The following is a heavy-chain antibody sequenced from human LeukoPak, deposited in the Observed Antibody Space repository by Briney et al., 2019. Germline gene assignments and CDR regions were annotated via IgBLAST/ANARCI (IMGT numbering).Heavy chain of an antibody. V-gene: IGHV4-59*01. CDR2: IYYSGST. CDR3: AGGIHNYYDSSGYYDY. CDR1: GVSISSYY. D-gene: IGHD3-22*01. Sequence: SETLSLTCTVSGVSISSYYWSWIRQPPGKGLEWIGYIYYSGSTNYNPSLKSRVTISVDTSKNQFALKLSSVTAADTAVYYCAGGIHNYYDSSGYYDYWGQGTLVTVSS. J-gene: IGHJ4*02.